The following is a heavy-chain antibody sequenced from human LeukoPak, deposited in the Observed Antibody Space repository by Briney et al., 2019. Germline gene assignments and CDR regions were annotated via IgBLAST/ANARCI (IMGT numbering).Heavy chain of an antibody. V-gene: IGHV3-21*01. CDR1: GFTFSSYS. Sequence: GGSLRLSCVASGFTFSSYSMNWVRQAPGKGLEWVSSISSSSSYIYYADSVKGRFTISRDNAKNSLYLRMNSLRAEDTAVYYCARRVGLRYFDWLSHPPSDYWGQGTLVTVSS. CDR3: ARRVGLRYFDWLSHPPSDY. CDR2: ISSSSSYI. D-gene: IGHD3-9*01. J-gene: IGHJ4*02.